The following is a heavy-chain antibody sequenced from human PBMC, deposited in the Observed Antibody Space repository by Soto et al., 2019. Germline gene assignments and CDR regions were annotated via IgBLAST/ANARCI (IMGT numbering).Heavy chain of an antibody. CDR3: VKDESINWYSGHFRH. CDR2: INWNSGSI. CDR1: GFTFDDYA. D-gene: IGHD6-13*01. V-gene: IGHV3-9*01. Sequence: GGSLRLSCAASGFTFDDYAMHWVRQVPGKGLEWVSGINWNSGSIGYGDSVKGRFAISRDNAKNSLHLQMDSLSAEDTAFYYCVKDESINWYSGHFRHWGQGTLVTVSS. J-gene: IGHJ1*01.